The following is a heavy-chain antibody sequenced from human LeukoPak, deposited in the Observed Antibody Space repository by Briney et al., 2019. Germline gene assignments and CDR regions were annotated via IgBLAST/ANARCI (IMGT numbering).Heavy chain of an antibody. CDR1: GYTLTELS. J-gene: IGHJ4*02. CDR2: FHPEDGET. Sequence: ASVKVSCKVSGYTLTELSMHWVRQAPGKGLEWMGDFHPEDGETVYAQKFQGRVTMTEDTSTDTAYMELSSLRSEDTAVYYCATGKIYCSTTSCSDDSWGQGTLVTVSS. V-gene: IGHV1-24*01. CDR3: ATGKIYCSTTSCSDDS. D-gene: IGHD2-2*01.